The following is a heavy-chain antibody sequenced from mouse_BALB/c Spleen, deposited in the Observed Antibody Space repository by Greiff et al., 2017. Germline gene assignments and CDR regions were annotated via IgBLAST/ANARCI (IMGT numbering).Heavy chain of an antibody. Sequence: EVQGVESGGGLVKPGGSLKLSCAASGFTFSDYYMYWVRQTPEKRLEWVATISDGGSYTYYPDSVKGRFTISRDNAKNNLYLQMSSLKSEDTAMYYCASHYYWYFDVWGAGTTVTVSS. CDR1: GFTFSDYY. V-gene: IGHV5-4*02. J-gene: IGHJ1*01. D-gene: IGHD1-2*01. CDR3: ASHYYWYFDV. CDR2: ISDGGSYT.